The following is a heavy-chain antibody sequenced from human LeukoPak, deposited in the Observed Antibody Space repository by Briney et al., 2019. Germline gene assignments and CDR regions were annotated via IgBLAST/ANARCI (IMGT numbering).Heavy chain of an antibody. Sequence: GGSLRLSCAASGFTFSSYAMNWVRQAPGKGLEWVSAISGSGGSTYYADSVKGRFTISRDNSKNTLYLQMNSLRAEDTAVYYCAKVPGYSSSWYYFDYWGQGTLVTVSS. CDR1: GFTFSSYA. CDR3: AKVPGYSSSWYYFDY. D-gene: IGHD6-13*01. CDR2: ISGSGGST. J-gene: IGHJ4*02. V-gene: IGHV3-23*01.